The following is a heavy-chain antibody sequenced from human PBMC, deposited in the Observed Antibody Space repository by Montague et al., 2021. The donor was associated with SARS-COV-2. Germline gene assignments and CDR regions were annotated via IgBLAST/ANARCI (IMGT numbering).Heavy chain of an antibody. J-gene: IGHJ3*02. D-gene: IGHD3-22*01. CDR3: ARFPTSYYYDSKAAPATPDAFDI. V-gene: IGHV4-39*01. CDR2: IYYSGST. Sequence: SETLSLTCTVPGGSISSSSYYWGWIRQPPGKGLEWIGSIYYSGSTYYNPSLKSRVTISVDTSKNQFSLKLSSVTAADTAVYYCARFPTSYYYDSKAAPATPDAFDIWGRGTMVTVSS. CDR1: GGSISSSSYY.